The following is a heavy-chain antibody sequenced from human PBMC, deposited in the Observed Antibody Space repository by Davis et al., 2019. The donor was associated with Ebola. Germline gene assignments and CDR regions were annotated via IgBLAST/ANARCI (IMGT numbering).Heavy chain of an antibody. CDR1: GYIFSNYD. J-gene: IGHJ6*02. D-gene: IGHD2-2*01. CDR3: AREGYCSSTSCYYLGNYYYYGMDV. Sequence: ASVKVSCKASGYIFSNYDINWVRQASGQGLEWMGWVNPYSGHTGYVEKFKGRVTMTGDPSISTAYMELSSLTIDDTAVYYCAREGYCSSTSCYYLGNYYYYGMDVWGQGTTVTVSS. CDR2: VNPYSGHT. V-gene: IGHV1-8*01.